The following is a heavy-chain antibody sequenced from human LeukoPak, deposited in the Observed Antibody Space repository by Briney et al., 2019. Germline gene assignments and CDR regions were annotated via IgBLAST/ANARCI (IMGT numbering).Heavy chain of an antibody. J-gene: IGHJ4*02. Sequence: APVRVSCTAFGYTFTGYYMHWGREAPGQGLGWRGWFNLNRVGTNYAQKIQGRVTMTRDTSSSTAYMELSRLRSDDTAVYYCARAHCSSTRCHITLDYCGQG. V-gene: IGHV1-2*02. CDR2: FNLNRVGT. CDR1: GYTFTGYY. D-gene: IGHD2-2*02. CDR3: ARAHCSSTRCHITLDY.